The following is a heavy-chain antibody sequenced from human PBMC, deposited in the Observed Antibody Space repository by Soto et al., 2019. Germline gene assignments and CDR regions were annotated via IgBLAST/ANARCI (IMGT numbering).Heavy chain of an antibody. CDR1: GYSFTSYW. CDR2: IYPGDSDT. Sequence: GESLKISRKGSGYSFTSYWIGWVRQMPGKGLEWMGIIYPGDSDTRYSPSFQGQGTISADKAISTAYLQWSSLKASDTAMYYCARSMRYTVTSFDYWGQGTLVTVSS. CDR3: ARSMRYTVTSFDY. D-gene: IGHD4-17*01. J-gene: IGHJ4*02. V-gene: IGHV5-51*01.